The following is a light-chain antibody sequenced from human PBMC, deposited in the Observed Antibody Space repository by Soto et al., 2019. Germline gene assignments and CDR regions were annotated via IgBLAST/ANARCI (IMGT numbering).Light chain of an antibody. V-gene: IGLV7-46*01. CDR1: TGAVPSDHF. J-gene: IGLJ3*02. CDR3: LRSYGAAWV. Sequence: QAVVTQEPSLTVSPGGTVTLTCGSSTGAVPSDHFPYWFQQKPGQAPRTLIYDISDKHSWTPARFSGSLLGGKAALTLSGAQPEDEAAYYCLRSYGAAWVFGGGTKLTVL. CDR2: DIS.